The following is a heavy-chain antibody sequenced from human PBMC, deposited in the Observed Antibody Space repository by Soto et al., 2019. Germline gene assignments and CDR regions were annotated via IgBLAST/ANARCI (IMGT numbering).Heavy chain of an antibody. CDR3: FLPDSSSWAAPFCF. CDR1: GASIISGNYY. J-gene: IGHJ4*02. Sequence: PSETLSLTCTVSGASIISGNYYWGWIRQPPGKGLQWIGSSSYTGNTYFNPSLRSRVTISFDTSKNQFSLRLTSVTASDTAVYYCFLPDSSSWAAPFCFWGQGSLVPVSS. CDR2: SSYTGNT. D-gene: IGHD6-13*01. V-gene: IGHV4-39*01.